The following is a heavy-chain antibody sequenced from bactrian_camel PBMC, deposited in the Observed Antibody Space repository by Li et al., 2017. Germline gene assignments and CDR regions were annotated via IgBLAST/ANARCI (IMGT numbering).Heavy chain of an antibody. V-gene: IGHV3S26*01. D-gene: IGHD3*01. CDR2: IYRNGAT. CDR1: KYTIGTYC. Sequence: VQLVESGGGSVQPGGSLRLSCSVSKYTIGTYCMGWFRQAPGKGREGIAAIYRNGATVYEDSVKGRFTISKDNAKHTLYLQMNSLKPEDSAVYYCAAGWGCTEREGINYWGQGTQVTVS. CDR3: AAGWGCTEREGINY. J-gene: IGHJ4*01.